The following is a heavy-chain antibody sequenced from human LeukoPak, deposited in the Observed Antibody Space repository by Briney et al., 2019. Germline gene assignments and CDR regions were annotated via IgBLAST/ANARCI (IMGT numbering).Heavy chain of an antibody. CDR2: VNLQGST. J-gene: IGHJ4*02. Sequence: SETLSLTCGVSGGSITNTNYWSWVRQPPGKGLEWIGEVNLQGSTNYNPSLMGRVAIAVDTSENHISLQLTSVTAADTAVYYCAREGGPYRPLDYSGQGTLVTVSS. CDR3: AREGGPYRPLDY. CDR1: GGSITNTNY. V-gene: IGHV4-4*02.